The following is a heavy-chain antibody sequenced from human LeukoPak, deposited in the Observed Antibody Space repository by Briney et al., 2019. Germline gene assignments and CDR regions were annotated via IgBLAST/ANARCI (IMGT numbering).Heavy chain of an antibody. J-gene: IGHJ4*02. V-gene: IGHV4-39*07. CDR2: INHRGST. Sequence: SETLSLTCTVSGGSISSRSYYWGWIRQPPGKGLEWIAEINHRGSTNHNPSLKSRVTISLDTSKNQFSLKLTSVTAADTAVYFCARNLHEGIEVPYYLYYFDCWGQGSQVTVSS. D-gene: IGHD3-22*01. CDR3: ARNLHEGIEVPYYLYYFDC. CDR1: GGSISSRSYY.